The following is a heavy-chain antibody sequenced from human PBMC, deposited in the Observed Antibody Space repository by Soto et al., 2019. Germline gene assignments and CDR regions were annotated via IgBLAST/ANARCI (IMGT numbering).Heavy chain of an antibody. CDR3: ATAVYCSSTSCYFVNWFDP. CDR2: FDPEDGET. Sequence: ASVKVSCKVSGYTLTELSMHGVRQAPGKGLEWMGGFDPEDGETIYAQKFQGRVTMTEDTSTDTAYMELSSLRSEDTAVYYCATAVYCSSTSCYFVNWFDPWGQGTLVTVSS. D-gene: IGHD2-2*01. CDR1: GYTLTELS. V-gene: IGHV1-24*01. J-gene: IGHJ5*02.